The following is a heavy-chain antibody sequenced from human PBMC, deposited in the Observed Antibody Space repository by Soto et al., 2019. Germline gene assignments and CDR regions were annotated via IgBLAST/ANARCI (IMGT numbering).Heavy chain of an antibody. CDR3: ARALRYFAWPLPGY. D-gene: IGHD3-9*01. J-gene: IGHJ4*02. V-gene: IGHV1-3*01. CDR2: INAGNGNT. CDR1: GYTFTSYA. Sequence: ASVKVSCKASGYTFTSYAMHWVRQAPGQRLEWMGWINAGNGNTKYSQKFQGRVTITRDTSASTAYMELSSLRSEDTAVYYCARALRYFAWPLPGYWGQGTLVTVSS.